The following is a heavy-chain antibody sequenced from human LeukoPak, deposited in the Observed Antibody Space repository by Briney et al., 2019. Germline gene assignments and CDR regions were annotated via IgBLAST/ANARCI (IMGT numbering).Heavy chain of an antibody. CDR1: GGSISSYY. CDR3: ARELGSSSWLDY. D-gene: IGHD6-13*01. J-gene: IGHJ4*02. Sequence: SETLSLTCTVSGGSISSYYWSWIRQPPGKGLEWIGYIYYSGSTNYNPSLKSRVSISVDTSKNQFSLKLSSVTAADTAVYYCARELGSSSWLDYWGQGTLVTVSS. V-gene: IGHV4-59*01. CDR2: IYYSGST.